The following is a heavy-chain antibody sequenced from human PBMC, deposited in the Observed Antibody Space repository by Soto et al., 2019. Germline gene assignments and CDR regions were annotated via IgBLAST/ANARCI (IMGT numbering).Heavy chain of an antibody. CDR3: ARQVLDSGSYYVDY. J-gene: IGHJ4*02. Sequence: SETLSLTCTVSGGSISSYYWSWIRQPPGKGLEWIGYIYYSGSTNYNPSLKSRVTISVDTSKTQFSLKLSSVTAADTAVYYCARQVLDSGSYYVDYWGQGTLVTVSS. D-gene: IGHD1-26*01. CDR1: GGSISSYY. V-gene: IGHV4-59*08. CDR2: IYYSGST.